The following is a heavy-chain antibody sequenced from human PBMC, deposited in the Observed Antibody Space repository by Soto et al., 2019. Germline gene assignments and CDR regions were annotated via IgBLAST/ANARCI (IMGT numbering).Heavy chain of an antibody. Sequence: ASVKVSCKASGYTFTSYGISWVRQAPGQGLEWMGWISAYNGNTNYAQKLQGRVTMTTDTSTSTAYMELRSLRSDDTAVYYCSTSPARSWYGAFDIWGQGTMVTVSS. D-gene: IGHD6-13*01. V-gene: IGHV1-18*01. J-gene: IGHJ3*02. CDR3: STSPARSWYGAFDI. CDR1: GYTFTSYG. CDR2: ISAYNGNT.